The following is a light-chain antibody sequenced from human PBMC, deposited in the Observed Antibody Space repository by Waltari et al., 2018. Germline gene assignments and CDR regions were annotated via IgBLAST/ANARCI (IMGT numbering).Light chain of an antibody. J-gene: IGKJ4*01. V-gene: IGKV2-28*01. Sequence: DIVMTQSPLSLPVTPGEPVSISCRSSQSLLHSDGYNYLDWYLQKTGQSPQVLIYLSSSRASGVPDRFSGSGSGTDFTLNISRVEAEDVGVYYCMQALQTPLTFGGGTKVEIK. CDR3: MQALQTPLT. CDR1: QSLLHSDGYNY. CDR2: LSS.